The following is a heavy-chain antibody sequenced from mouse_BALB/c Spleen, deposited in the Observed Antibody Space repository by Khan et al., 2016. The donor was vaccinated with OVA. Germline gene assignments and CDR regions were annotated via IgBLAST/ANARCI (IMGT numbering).Heavy chain of an antibody. CDR3: TRLVDY. Sequence: EVELVESGGGLVKPGGSLKLSCAASGFTFSSYAVSWIRQTPEKRLEWVASINSGGSTYYPDSVKGRFTISRDDARNILYLQTSSLRSEDTAMYYCTRLVDYWGQGTSVTVSS. J-gene: IGHJ4*01. V-gene: IGHV5-6-5*01. CDR2: INSGGST. CDR1: GFTFSSYA.